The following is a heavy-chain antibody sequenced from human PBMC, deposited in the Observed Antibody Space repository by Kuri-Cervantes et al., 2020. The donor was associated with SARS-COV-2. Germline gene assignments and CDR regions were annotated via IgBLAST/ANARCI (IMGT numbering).Heavy chain of an antibody. J-gene: IGHJ6*02. Sequence: SQTLSLTCAVSGGSISSGGYSWSWIRHPPGKGLEWIGYIYHSGSTYYNPSLKSRVTISVDRSKNQFSLKLSSVTAADTAVDYCARTGWFGENYYGMDVWGQGTTVTVSS. CDR1: GGSISSGGYS. D-gene: IGHD3-10*01. CDR3: ARTGWFGENYYGMDV. CDR2: IYHSGST. V-gene: IGHV4-30-2*01.